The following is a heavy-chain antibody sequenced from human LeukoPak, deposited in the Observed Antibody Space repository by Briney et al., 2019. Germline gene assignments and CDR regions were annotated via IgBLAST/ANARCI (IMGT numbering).Heavy chain of an antibody. Sequence: PGGSLRLSCAASGFTFSSYAMSWVRQAPGKGLEWVLAISGSSGTTYYADSVKGRFTISRDNSKNTLYLQMNSLRAEDTAVYYCAKEGYSSTWNADFDFGGQGTLVTVSS. V-gene: IGHV3-23*01. CDR3: AKEGYSSTWNADFDF. D-gene: IGHD6-13*01. CDR2: ISGSSGTT. J-gene: IGHJ4*02. CDR1: GFTFSSYA.